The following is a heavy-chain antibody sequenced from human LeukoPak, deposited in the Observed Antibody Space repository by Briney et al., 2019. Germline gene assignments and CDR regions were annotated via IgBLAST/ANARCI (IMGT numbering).Heavy chain of an antibody. CDR2: ISSNGGST. CDR3: ARVKGAAAFDI. D-gene: IGHD2-15*01. V-gene: IGHV3-64*01. CDR1: GFTFSSYA. J-gene: IGHJ3*02. Sequence: GGSLRLSCAASGFTFSSYAMHWVRQAPGEGLEYVSAISSNGGSTYYANSVKGRFTTSRDNSKNTLYLQMGSLRAEDMAVYYCARVKGAAAFDIWGQGTMVTVSS.